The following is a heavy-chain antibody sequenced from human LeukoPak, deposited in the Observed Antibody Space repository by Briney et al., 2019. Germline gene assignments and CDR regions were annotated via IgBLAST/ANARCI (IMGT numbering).Heavy chain of an antibody. Sequence: SETLSLTCTVSGGSISSYYWSWIRQPPGKGLEWIGYIYYSGSTNYNPSLKSRVTISVDTSKNQFSLKLSSVTAADTAVYYCARGGPVPRFDPWGQGTLVTVSS. CDR1: GGSISSYY. D-gene: IGHD6-6*01. CDR2: IYYSGST. V-gene: IGHV4-59*01. J-gene: IGHJ5*02. CDR3: ARGGPVPRFDP.